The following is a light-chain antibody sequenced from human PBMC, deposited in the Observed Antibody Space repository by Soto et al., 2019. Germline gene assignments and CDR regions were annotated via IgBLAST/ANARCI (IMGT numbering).Light chain of an antibody. V-gene: IGLV2-14*03. Sequence: QSALTQSASVSESPGQSITISCTGTSSDVGGYNYVSWYQQHPGKAPKLMIYDVSNRPSGVSNRFSGSKSGNTASLTISGLQAEDEADYYCSSYTSSSTRVFGGGTKVTVL. CDR3: SSYTSSSTRV. CDR1: SSDVGGYNY. CDR2: DVS. J-gene: IGLJ3*02.